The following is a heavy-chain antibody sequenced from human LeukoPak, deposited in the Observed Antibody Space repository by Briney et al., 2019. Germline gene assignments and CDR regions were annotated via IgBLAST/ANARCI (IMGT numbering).Heavy chain of an antibody. D-gene: IGHD2-2*01. CDR2: IVPIFGTA. CDR1: GGTFSSYA. V-gene: IGHV1-69*13. Sequence: SVKVSCKASGGTFSSYAISWVRQAPGQGLEWMGGIVPIFGTANYAQKFQGRVTITADESTSTAYMELSSLRSEDTAVYYCASPAATPPGNIVVVPAAMNNWFDPWGQGTLVTVSS. J-gene: IGHJ5*02. CDR3: ASPAATPPGNIVVVPAAMNNWFDP.